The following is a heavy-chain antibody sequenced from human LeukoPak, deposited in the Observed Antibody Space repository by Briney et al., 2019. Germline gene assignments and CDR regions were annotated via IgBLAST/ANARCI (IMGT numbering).Heavy chain of an antibody. CDR3: ATAKVSEGATGHFDY. J-gene: IGHJ4*02. D-gene: IGHD1-26*01. Sequence: GGSLRLSCAASGFTFSSYTMHWVRQAPGKGLEWVAFIRYDGSNKYYADSVKGRFTISKDDSKNTLYLQMNSLRAEDTAVYYCATAKVSEGATGHFDYWGQGTLVTVSS. CDR1: GFTFSSYT. V-gene: IGHV3-30*02. CDR2: IRYDGSNK.